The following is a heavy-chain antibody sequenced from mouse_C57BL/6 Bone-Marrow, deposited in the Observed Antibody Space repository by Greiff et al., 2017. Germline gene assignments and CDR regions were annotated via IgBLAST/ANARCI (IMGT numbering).Heavy chain of an antibody. CDR3: ARYYYGSSPYYAMDY. D-gene: IGHD1-1*01. V-gene: IGHV1-50*01. J-gene: IGHJ4*01. CDR1: GYTFTSYW. CDR2: IDPSDSYT. Sequence: QVQLKESGAELVKPGASVKLSCKASGYTFTSYWMQWVKQRPGQGLEWIGEIDPSDSYTNYNQKFKGKATLTVDTSSSTAYMQLSSLTSEDSAVYYCARYYYGSSPYYAMDYWGQGTSVTVSS.